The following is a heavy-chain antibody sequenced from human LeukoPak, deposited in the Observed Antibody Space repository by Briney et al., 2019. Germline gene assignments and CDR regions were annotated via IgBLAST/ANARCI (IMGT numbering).Heavy chain of an antibody. CDR3: VKEGGWVQYAN. Sequence: GGSLRLSCATSGFIFSHHGMNWVRQAPGKGLEWVSGIRADAVTTYYADSVKGRFIISRDNAKNTVYLQMNSLSAEDAAVYYCVKEGGWVQYANGGQGTLVTVSS. V-gene: IGHV3-23*01. CDR1: GFIFSHHG. CDR2: IRADAVTT. J-gene: IGHJ4*02. D-gene: IGHD5-24*01.